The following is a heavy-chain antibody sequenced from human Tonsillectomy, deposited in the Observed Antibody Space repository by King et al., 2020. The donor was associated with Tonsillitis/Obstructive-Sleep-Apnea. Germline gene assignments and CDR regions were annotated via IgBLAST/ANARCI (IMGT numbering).Heavy chain of an antibody. V-gene: IGHV4-59*01. Sequence: QLQESGPGLVKPSETLSLTCTVSGGSISSYYWSWIRQPPGKGLEWIGYIYYSGSTNYNPSLKSRVTISVDTSKNQFSLKLSSVTAADTAVYYCARRGYSYGPGYYYMDVWGKGTTVTVSS. D-gene: IGHD5-18*01. CDR1: GGSISSYY. CDR3: ARRGYSYGPGYYYMDV. CDR2: IYYSGST. J-gene: IGHJ6*03.